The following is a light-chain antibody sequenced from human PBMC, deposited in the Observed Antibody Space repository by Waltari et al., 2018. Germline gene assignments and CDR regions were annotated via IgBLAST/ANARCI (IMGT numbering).Light chain of an antibody. CDR2: GAS. CDR1: QSVSSSY. CDR3: QQYGSSPWT. J-gene: IGKJ1*01. Sequence: EIVFTQSPGTLSLSPGERAPLSCRASQSVSSSYLAWYQQKPGQAPRVLIHGASNRATGIPDRFSGSGSGTDFTLTISRLEPEDFAVYYCQQYGSSPWTFGQGTKVEIK. V-gene: IGKV3-20*01.